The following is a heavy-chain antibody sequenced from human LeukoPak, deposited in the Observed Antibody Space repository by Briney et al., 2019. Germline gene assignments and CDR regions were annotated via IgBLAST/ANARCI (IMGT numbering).Heavy chain of an antibody. D-gene: IGHD4-17*01. CDR1: GFTFSTYS. CDR3: ARDLYGDYSLHS. Sequence: AGGSLRLSCAASGFTFSTYSMNWVRQAPGMGLEWVSSISSSSYIYYADSVKGRFTISRDNAKNSLYLQMNSLRAEDTAVYYCARDLYGDYSLHSWDQGALVTVSS. V-gene: IGHV3-21*01. J-gene: IGHJ4*02. CDR2: ISSSSYI.